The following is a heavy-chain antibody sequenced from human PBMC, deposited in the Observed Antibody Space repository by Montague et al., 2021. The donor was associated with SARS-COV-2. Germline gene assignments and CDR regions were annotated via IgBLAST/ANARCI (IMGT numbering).Heavy chain of an antibody. D-gene: IGHD5-24*01. CDR3: ASDSGIEIPDYYYSMDV. J-gene: IGHJ6*02. Sequence: SLRLSCAASGFTFSSYEMNWVRQAPGKGLEWVSYISSSGSTIHYSDSVKGRFTISRDNAKNSLYLQMNSLRAEDTAIYYCASDSGIEIPDYYYSMDVWGQGTTVTVSS. CDR1: GFTFSSYE. V-gene: IGHV3-48*03. CDR2: ISSSGSTI.